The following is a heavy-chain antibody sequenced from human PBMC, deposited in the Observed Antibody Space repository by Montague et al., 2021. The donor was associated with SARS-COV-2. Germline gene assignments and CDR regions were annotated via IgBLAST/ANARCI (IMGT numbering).Heavy chain of an antibody. CDR1: GYTLTELS. CDR2: FDPEDAET. J-gene: IGHJ6*01. V-gene: IGHV1-24*01. CDR3: ATDFAFGVVRVTLLQEHL. Sequence: SVKVSCKVSGYTLTELSMHWVRQAPGKGLGWMGGFDPEDAETIYAQKFQGRVTMTEDTSTDTAYMELSSLGSEDTAVYYCATDFAFGVVRVTLLQEHLWG. D-gene: IGHD3-3*01.